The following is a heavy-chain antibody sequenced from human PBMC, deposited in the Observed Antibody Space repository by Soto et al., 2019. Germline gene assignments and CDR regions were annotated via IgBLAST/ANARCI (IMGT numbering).Heavy chain of an antibody. CDR3: ARDRGYCSSTSCRTYRYYYYGMDV. D-gene: IGHD2-2*01. J-gene: IGHJ6*02. CDR1: GSTFTSYA. V-gene: IGHV1-3*01. Sequence: ASVKVSCKASGSTFTSYAMHWVRQAPGQRLEWMGWINAGNGNTKYSQKFQGRVTITRDTSASTAYMELSSLRSEDTAVYYCARDRGYCSSTSCRTYRYYYYGMDVWGQGTTVTV. CDR2: INAGNGNT.